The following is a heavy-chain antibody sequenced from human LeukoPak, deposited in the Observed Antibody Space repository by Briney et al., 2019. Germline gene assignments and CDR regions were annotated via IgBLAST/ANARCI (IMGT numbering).Heavy chain of an antibody. D-gene: IGHD6-13*01. CDR2: INHSGST. V-gene: IGHV4-34*01. CDR1: GGSFSGYY. CDR3: ARGFSSSRYPQWFDP. Sequence: PSETLSLTCAVYGGSFSGYYWSWIRQPPGKGLEWIGEINHSGSTNYNPSLKSRVTISVDTSKNQFSLKLSSVTAADTAVYYCARGFSSSRYPQWFDPWGQGTLVTVSS. J-gene: IGHJ5*02.